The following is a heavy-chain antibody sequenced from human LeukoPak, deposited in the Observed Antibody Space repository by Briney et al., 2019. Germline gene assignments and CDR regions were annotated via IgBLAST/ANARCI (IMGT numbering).Heavy chain of an antibody. CDR2: IYHSGST. J-gene: IGHJ5*02. CDR1: GYSISSGYY. D-gene: IGHD2-2*01. V-gene: IGHV4-38-2*01. CDR3: ARGEVVVVPAAIRFDP. Sequence: KPSETLSLTRAVSGYSISSGYYWGWIRQPPGKGLEWIGSIYHSGSTYYNPSFKSRVTISVDTSKNQFSLKLSSVTAADTAVYYCARGEVVVVPAAIRFDPWGQGTLVTVSS.